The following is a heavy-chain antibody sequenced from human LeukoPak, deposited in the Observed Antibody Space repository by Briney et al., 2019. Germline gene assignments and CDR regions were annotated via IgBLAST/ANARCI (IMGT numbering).Heavy chain of an antibody. Sequence: SETLSLTCAVYGGSFSGYYWSWIRQPPGKGLEWIGEINHSGSTNYNPSLKSRVTISVDTSKNHFSLKLSSVTAADTAVYYCARHHRAIVVVIRLGNWFDPWGQGTLVTVSS. CDR2: INHSGST. CDR1: GGSFSGYY. D-gene: IGHD3-22*01. V-gene: IGHV4-34*01. CDR3: ARHHRAIVVVIRLGNWFDP. J-gene: IGHJ5*02.